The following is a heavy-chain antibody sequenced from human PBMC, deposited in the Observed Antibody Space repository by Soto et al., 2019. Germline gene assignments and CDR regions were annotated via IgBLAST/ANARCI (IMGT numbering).Heavy chain of an antibody. Sequence: QVQLVQSGAEVKKPGASVKVSCKASGYTFASYAISWMRQAPGQGLEWMGWITAYNGNTNYAQQLQGRVTTTTDTSTSTAYMELRSRRSDDTAVYYCARDPPPPDYWGQGTLVTVSS. CDR1: GYTFASYA. J-gene: IGHJ4*02. V-gene: IGHV1-18*01. CDR3: ARDPPPPDY. CDR2: ITAYNGNT.